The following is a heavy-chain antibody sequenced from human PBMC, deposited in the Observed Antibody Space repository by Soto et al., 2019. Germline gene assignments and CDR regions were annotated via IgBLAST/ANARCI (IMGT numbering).Heavy chain of an antibody. CDR2: ISYDGSNK. D-gene: IGHD5-12*01. J-gene: IGHJ3*02. CDR3: AKDNGSGCDWLRVGDASDI. CDR1: GFTFSSYG. Sequence: QVQLVESGGGVVQPGRSLRLSCAASGFTFSSYGMHWVRQAPGKGLEWVAVISYDGSNKYYADSVKGRLTISRDNFKNTLYLKMNSLRGEDTAVYYCAKDNGSGCDWLRVGDASDIWGQGTMVTVSS. V-gene: IGHV3-30*18.